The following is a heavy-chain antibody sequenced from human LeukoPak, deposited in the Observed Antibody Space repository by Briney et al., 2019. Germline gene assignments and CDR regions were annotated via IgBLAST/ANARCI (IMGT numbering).Heavy chain of an antibody. D-gene: IGHD1-26*01. Sequence: SETLSLTCAVYGGSFSGYHWSWIRQPPGKGLEWIGEINHSGSTNYNPSLKSRVTISVDTSKNQFSLKLSSVTAADTAVYYCARRPGHTWDVGNWFDPWGQGTLVTVSS. CDR3: ARRPGHTWDVGNWFDP. V-gene: IGHV4-34*01. CDR1: GGSFSGYH. J-gene: IGHJ5*02. CDR2: INHSGST.